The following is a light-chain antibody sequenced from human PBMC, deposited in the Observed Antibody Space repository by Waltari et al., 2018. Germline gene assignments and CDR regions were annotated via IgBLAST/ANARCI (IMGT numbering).Light chain of an antibody. CDR1: SSNIGRNP. Sequence: QSMLTQPPSGSGTPGQRVTISCSGRSSNIGRNPVNWYQQLPRTAPKLVIFSNNERPSGVPDRFSASKSGTSASLAISGLQSEDEANYYCATWDDTLKGPVFGGGTKLIVL. J-gene: IGLJ2*01. CDR2: SNN. CDR3: ATWDDTLKGPV. V-gene: IGLV1-44*01.